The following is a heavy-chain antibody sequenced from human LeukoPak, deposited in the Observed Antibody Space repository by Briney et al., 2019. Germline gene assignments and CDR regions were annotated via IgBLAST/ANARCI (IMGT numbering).Heavy chain of an antibody. Sequence: PSETLSLTCTVSGGSISSYYWSWIRQPPGKGLEWIGYIYYSGSTNYNPSLKSRVTISVDTSKNQFSLKLSSVTAADTAVYYCARYSGYPWETFDYWGQGTLVTVSS. D-gene: IGHD5-12*01. CDR1: GGSISSYY. CDR3: ARYSGYPWETFDY. V-gene: IGHV4-59*01. J-gene: IGHJ4*02. CDR2: IYYSGST.